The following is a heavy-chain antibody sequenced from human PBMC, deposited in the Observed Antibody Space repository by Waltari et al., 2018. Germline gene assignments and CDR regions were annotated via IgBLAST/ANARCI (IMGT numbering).Heavy chain of an antibody. D-gene: IGHD4-17*01. CDR2: IKQDGSEK. J-gene: IGHJ4*02. V-gene: IGHV3-7*01. CDR1: GMTFSNYW. CDR3: VTGLTTVTAKDYFDH. Sequence: EVQLVESGGGSVQPGGSLRLSCAASGMTFSNYWMNWVRQAPGEGREWVANIKQDGSEKNYVDSVEGRFSISRDNAQNSLYLQMNSLRAEDTAIYYCVTGLTTVTAKDYFDHWGQGALVTVS.